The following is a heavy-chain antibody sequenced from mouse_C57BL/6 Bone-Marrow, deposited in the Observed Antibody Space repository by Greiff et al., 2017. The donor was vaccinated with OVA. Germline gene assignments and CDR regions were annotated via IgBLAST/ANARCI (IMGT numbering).Heavy chain of an antibody. CDR2: ISNGGGST. D-gene: IGHD4-1*01. CDR1: GFTFSDYY. V-gene: IGHV5-12*01. CDR3: ARHWDNYAMDY. J-gene: IGHJ4*01. Sequence: EVQLVESGGGLVQPGGSLKLSCAASGFTFSDYYMYWVRQTPEKRLEWVAYISNGGGSTYYPDTVKGRFTISRDNAKNTLYLQMSRLKSEDTAMYYCARHWDNYAMDYWGQGTSVTVSA.